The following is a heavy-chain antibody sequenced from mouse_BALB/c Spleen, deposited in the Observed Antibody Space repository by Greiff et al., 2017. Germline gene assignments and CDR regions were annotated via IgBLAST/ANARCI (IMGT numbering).Heavy chain of an antibody. J-gene: IGHJ2*01. CDR3: ARGDYDKNFDY. D-gene: IGHD2-4*01. V-gene: IGHV1-87*01. Sequence: QVQLQQSGAELARPGASVKLSCKASGYTFTSYWMQWVKQRPGQGLEWIGAIYPGDGDTRYTQKFKGKATLTADKSSSTAYMQLSSLASEDSAVYYCARGDYDKNFDYWGQGTTLTVSS. CDR1: GYTFTSYW. CDR2: IYPGDGDT.